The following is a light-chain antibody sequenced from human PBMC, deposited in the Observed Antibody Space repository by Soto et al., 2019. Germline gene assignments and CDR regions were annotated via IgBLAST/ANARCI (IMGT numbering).Light chain of an antibody. CDR1: SSDVGGYNY. CDR2: EVT. V-gene: IGLV2-14*01. J-gene: IGLJ1*01. Sequence: QSALTRPASVSGSPGQSITISCSGTSSDVGGYNYVSWYQQHPDKAPKLMIYEVTNRPSGVSFRFSGSKSGNTASLTISGLKPEDEADYYCSSYTSTSTLYVFGTGTELTVL. CDR3: SSYTSTSTLYV.